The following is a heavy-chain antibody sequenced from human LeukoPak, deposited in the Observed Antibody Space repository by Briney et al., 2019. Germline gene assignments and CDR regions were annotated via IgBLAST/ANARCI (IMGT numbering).Heavy chain of an antibody. CDR1: GFTFSSYA. Sequence: QPGGSLRLSCAASGFTFSSYAMSWVRQAPGKGLEWVSVIYSGGSTYYADSVKGRFTISRDNSKNTLFLQMNSLRAEDTAVYYCAREAVTRNYFDYWGQETLVTVSS. V-gene: IGHV3-53*01. D-gene: IGHD4-17*01. J-gene: IGHJ4*02. CDR2: IYSGGST. CDR3: AREAVTRNYFDY.